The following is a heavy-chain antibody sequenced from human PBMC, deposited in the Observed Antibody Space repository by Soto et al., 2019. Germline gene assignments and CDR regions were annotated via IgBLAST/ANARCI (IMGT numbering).Heavy chain of an antibody. D-gene: IGHD2-15*01. CDR2: ISYDGSNK. V-gene: IGHV3-30-3*01. CDR3: ARDTATRTFPYYGMDV. Sequence: GGSLRLSCAASGFTFSSYAMHWVRQAPGKGLEWVAVISYDGSNKYYADSVKGRFTISRDNSKNTLYLQMNSLRAEDTAVYYCARDTATRTFPYYGMDVWGQGTTVTVSS. J-gene: IGHJ6*02. CDR1: GFTFSSYA.